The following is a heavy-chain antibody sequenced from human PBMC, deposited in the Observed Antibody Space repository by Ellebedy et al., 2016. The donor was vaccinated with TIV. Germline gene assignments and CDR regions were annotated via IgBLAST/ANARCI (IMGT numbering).Heavy chain of an antibody. CDR1: GYTFTGYY. Sequence: ASVKVSXXASGYTFTGYYMHWVRQAPGQGLEWMGWINPNSGGTNYAQKFQGRVTMTRDTSISTAYMELSRLRSDDTAVYYCARDIIGLSLDYWGQGTLVTVSS. CDR3: ARDIIGLSLDY. J-gene: IGHJ4*02. CDR2: INPNSGGT. D-gene: IGHD2/OR15-2a*01. V-gene: IGHV1-2*02.